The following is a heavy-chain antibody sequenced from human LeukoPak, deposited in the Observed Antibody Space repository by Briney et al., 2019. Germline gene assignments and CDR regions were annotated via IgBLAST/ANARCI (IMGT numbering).Heavy chain of an antibody. CDR3: ARHDKYGSGSYPLGY. J-gene: IGHJ4*02. CDR2: IYYSGST. CDR1: GGSISGSSYF. V-gene: IGHV4-39*01. Sequence: SETLSLTCTVSGGSISGSSYFWGWIRQPPGKGLERIGTIYYSGSTYYNPSLKSRVTISVDTSDNQFSLRLSSVTAADTAVYYCARHDKYGSGSYPLGYWGQGTLVTVSS. D-gene: IGHD3-10*01.